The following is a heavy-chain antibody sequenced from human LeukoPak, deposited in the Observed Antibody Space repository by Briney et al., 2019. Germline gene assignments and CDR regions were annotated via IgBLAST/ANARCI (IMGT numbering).Heavy chain of an antibody. CDR3: TRVPIRTVTMVIVVRGQDVFDI. D-gene: IGHD3-22*01. V-gene: IGHV3-49*03. J-gene: IGHJ3*02. CDR1: GFTSGDYA. CDR2: IRSKAYGGTT. Sequence: GGSLRLSCTASGFTSGDYAMTWFRQAPGKGLEWVGFIRSKAYGGTTEYAASVKGRFTISRVDSKSIAYLQMNSLKTEDTAVYYCTRVPIRTVTMVIVVRGQDVFDIWGQGTMVTVSS.